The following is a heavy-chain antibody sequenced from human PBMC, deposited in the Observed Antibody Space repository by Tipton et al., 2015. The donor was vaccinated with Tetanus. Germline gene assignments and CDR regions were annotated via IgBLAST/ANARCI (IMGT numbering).Heavy chain of an antibody. CDR1: GASISRTNCY. CDR2: IYNTGNT. D-gene: IGHD2-8*01. CDR3: ARLSSSTNDAHAFDV. Sequence: TLSLTCTVSGASISRTNCYWGWIRQPPGKGLEWIGSIYNTGNTYYNPSLGSRVTMSVDTSKSQFSLRLSSVTAADTAVYYCARLSSSTNDAHAFDVWGQGTMVTVSS. J-gene: IGHJ3*01. V-gene: IGHV4-39*01.